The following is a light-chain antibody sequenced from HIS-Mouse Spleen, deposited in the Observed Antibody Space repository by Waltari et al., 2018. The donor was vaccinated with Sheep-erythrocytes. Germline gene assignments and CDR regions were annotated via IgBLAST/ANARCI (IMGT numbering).Light chain of an antibody. CDR2: QDS. J-gene: IGLJ2*01. V-gene: IGLV3-1*01. Sequence: SYELTQPPSVSVSPGQTASITCSGDKLGDKYAWWYQQKPGHSPVLVIYQDSKRPSGIPERFPGSDYGNTATLTISGTQAMDEADYYCQAWDSSTVVFGGGTKLTVL. CDR1: KLGDKY. CDR3: QAWDSSTVV.